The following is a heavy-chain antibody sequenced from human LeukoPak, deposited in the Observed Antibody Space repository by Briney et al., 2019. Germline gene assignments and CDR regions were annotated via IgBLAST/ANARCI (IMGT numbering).Heavy chain of an antibody. Sequence: ASVKVSCKASGYTFTGYYMHWVRQAPGQGLEWMGWINPNSGGTNYAQKFQGRVTMTRDTSISTAYMELGRLRSDDTAVYYCAEGYCSGGSCYDFDYWGQGTLVTVSS. CDR3: AEGYCSGGSCYDFDY. J-gene: IGHJ4*02. V-gene: IGHV1-2*02. D-gene: IGHD2-15*01. CDR2: INPNSGGT. CDR1: GYTFTGYY.